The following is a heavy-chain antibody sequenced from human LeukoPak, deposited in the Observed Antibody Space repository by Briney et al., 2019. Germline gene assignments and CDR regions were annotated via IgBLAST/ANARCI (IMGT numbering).Heavy chain of an antibody. D-gene: IGHD3-3*01. CDR1: GGSISSYY. CDR2: IYYSGST. V-gene: IGHV4-59*08. Sequence: SETLSLTCTVSGGSISSYYWSWIRQPPGKGLEWIGYIYYSGSTNYNPSLKSRVTISVDTSKNQFSLKLSSVTAADTAVYYCARHKKYDFWSGYYDWFDPWGQGTLVTVSS. CDR3: ARHKKYDFWSGYYDWFDP. J-gene: IGHJ5*02.